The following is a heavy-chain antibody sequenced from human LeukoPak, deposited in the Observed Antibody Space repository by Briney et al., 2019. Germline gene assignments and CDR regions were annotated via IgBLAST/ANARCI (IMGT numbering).Heavy chain of an antibody. CDR2: ISTYNDNT. J-gene: IGHJ6*02. D-gene: IGHD6-13*01. V-gene: IGHV1-18*01. CDR1: GYTFTSYG. Sequence: ASVKVSCKASGYTFTSYGISWVRQAPGQGLEWMGWISTYNDNTNYAQKLQDRVTMTTDTSTNTAYMELRSLRSDDTAVYYCATGGGSWYVNYYGMDVWGQGTTVTVSS. CDR3: ATGGGSWYVNYYGMDV.